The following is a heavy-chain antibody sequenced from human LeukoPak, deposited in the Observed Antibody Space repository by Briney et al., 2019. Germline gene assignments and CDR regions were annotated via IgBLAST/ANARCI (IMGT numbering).Heavy chain of an antibody. Sequence: ASVKVSCKASGHTFTGYYMHWVRQAHGQGLEWMGWINPNSGGTNYAQKFQGRVTMTRDTSISTAYMELSRLRSDDTAVYYCAVPYYDFTDAFDIWGQGTMVTVSS. CDR1: GHTFTGYY. V-gene: IGHV1-2*02. D-gene: IGHD3-3*01. CDR3: AVPYYDFTDAFDI. J-gene: IGHJ3*02. CDR2: INPNSGGT.